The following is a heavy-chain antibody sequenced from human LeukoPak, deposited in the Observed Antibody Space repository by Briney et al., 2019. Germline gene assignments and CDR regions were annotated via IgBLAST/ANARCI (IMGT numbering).Heavy chain of an antibody. Sequence: PGGSLRLSCAASGFTFSYYSMNWVRQAPGRGLEWVSCISSSSSLIFYSDSVRGRFTISRDNAKNLLYLNMNSLRVEDTAVYYCAKVDRGDYSSSPVPYYNYYMNVWGKGTTVTVSS. CDR3: AKVDRGDYSSSPVPYYNYYMNV. J-gene: IGHJ6*03. CDR2: ISSSSSLI. V-gene: IGHV3-21*01. CDR1: GFTFSYYS. D-gene: IGHD6-13*01.